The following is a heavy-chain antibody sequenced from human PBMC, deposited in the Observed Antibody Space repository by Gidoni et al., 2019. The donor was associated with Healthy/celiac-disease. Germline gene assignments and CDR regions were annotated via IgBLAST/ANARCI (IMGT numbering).Heavy chain of an antibody. CDR3: AKAVSRDYYYYYYMDV. CDR2: ISWNSGSI. CDR1: GFNFDDFA. J-gene: IGHJ6*03. V-gene: IGHV3-9*01. Sequence: EVQLVESGGGLVQPGRSLRLSCAASGFNFDDFAMHWVRQAPGKGLEWVSGISWNSGSIGYADSVKGRFTISRDNAKNSLYLQMNSLRAEDTALYYCAKAVSRDYYYYYYMDVWGKGTTVTVSS. D-gene: IGHD3-16*01.